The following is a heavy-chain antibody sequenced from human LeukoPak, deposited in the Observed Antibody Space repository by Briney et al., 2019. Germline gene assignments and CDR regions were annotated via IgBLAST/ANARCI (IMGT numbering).Heavy chain of an antibody. CDR3: AREYYGSGSYSDY. CDR1: GYTFTGYY. Sequence: GASVKVSCKASGYTFTGYYMHWVRQAPGQGLEWMGWSNPTSGGTNSAQKFQGRVTMTRDTSISTAYMELFRLRSDDTAVYYCAREYYGSGSYSDYWGQGTLVTVSS. V-gene: IGHV1-2*02. J-gene: IGHJ4*02. D-gene: IGHD3-10*01. CDR2: SNPTSGGT.